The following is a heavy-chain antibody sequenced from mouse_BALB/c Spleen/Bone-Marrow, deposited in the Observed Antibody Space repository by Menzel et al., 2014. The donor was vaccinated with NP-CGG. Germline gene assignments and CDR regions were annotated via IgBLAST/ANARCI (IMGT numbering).Heavy chain of an antibody. D-gene: IGHD2-4*01. Sequence: QVQLKQSGAELVRPWTSAKVSCKASGYAFTDYLMERLKQRPGQGLEWIGVINPESGSTNYNEKFKDKATLTADKTFSTAYMRLSSLTSDDSAVYFCARYDCYFDYWGQGTILTVSS. V-gene: IGHV1-54*01. CDR3: ARYDCYFDY. J-gene: IGHJ2*01. CDR2: INPESGST. CDR1: GYAFTDYL.